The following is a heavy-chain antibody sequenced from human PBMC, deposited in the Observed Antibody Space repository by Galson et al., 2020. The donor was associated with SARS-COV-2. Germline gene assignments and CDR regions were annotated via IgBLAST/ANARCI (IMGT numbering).Heavy chain of an antibody. CDR2: ISWNSGSI. CDR1: FTFDDYA. Sequence: FTFDDYAMHWVRQAPGKGLEWVSGISWNSGSIGYADSVKGRFTISRDNAKNSLYLQMNSLRAEDTALYYCAKDIVKKRITISWDWFDPWGQGTLVTVSS. D-gene: IGHD3-9*01. J-gene: IGHJ5*02. V-gene: IGHV3-9*01. CDR3: AKDIVKKRITISWDWFDP.